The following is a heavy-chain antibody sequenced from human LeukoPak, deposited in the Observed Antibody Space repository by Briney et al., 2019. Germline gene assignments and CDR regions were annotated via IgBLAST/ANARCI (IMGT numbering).Heavy chain of an antibody. D-gene: IGHD6-19*01. CDR2: ISSSSSYI. Sequence: AGGSLRLSCAASGFTFSSYSMTWVRQAPGKGLEWVSSISSSSSYIYYADSVKGRFTISRDNAKNSLYLQMNSLRAEDTAVYYCARADSSGRDFDYWGQGTLVTVSS. V-gene: IGHV3-21*01. J-gene: IGHJ4*02. CDR3: ARADSSGRDFDY. CDR1: GFTFSSYS.